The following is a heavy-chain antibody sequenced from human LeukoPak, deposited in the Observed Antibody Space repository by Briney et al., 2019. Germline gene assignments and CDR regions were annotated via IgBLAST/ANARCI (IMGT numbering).Heavy chain of an antibody. D-gene: IGHD5-18*01. Sequence: PGGSLRLSCAASGFTFSSYSMNWVRQAPGKGLEWVSSISSSSSYIYYADSVKGRFTISRDNAKNSLYLQMNSLRAEDTAVYYCARVFRGYSYGDYYYYYYMDVWGQGTMVTVSS. CDR1: GFTFSSYS. CDR3: ARVFRGYSYGDYYYYYYMDV. V-gene: IGHV3-21*01. J-gene: IGHJ6*03. CDR2: ISSSSSYI.